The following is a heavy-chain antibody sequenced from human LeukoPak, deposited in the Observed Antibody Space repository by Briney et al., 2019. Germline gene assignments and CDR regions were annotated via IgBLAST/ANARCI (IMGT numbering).Heavy chain of an antibody. D-gene: IGHD3-22*01. J-gene: IGHJ4*02. CDR1: GYTFTAYY. CDR3: ARDSLSDDSGGYYDF. V-gene: IGHV1-2*02. CDR2: INPKTLGT. Sequence: ASVKVSCKASGYTFTAYYIHWVRQAPGHGLEWMGWINPKTLGTNYAQKFRGRVTLTRDTSITTVYMELSSLRSDDTAVYYCARDSLSDDSGGYYDFWGQGALVTVST.